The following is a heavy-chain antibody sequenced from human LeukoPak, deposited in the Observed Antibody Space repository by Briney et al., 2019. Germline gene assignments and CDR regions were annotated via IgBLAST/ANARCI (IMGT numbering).Heavy chain of an antibody. V-gene: IGHV5-51*01. Sequence: GESLKISCKGSGYSINNYWIGWVRQMPGKGLEWMGIIYPADSDIRYSPSFQGQVTISADKSISTAYLQWSSLKASDTAIYYCARIYIYGMVFDNWGQGTLVTVSS. CDR1: GYSINNYW. D-gene: IGHD3-10*01. CDR2: IYPADSDI. CDR3: ARIYIYGMVFDN. J-gene: IGHJ4*02.